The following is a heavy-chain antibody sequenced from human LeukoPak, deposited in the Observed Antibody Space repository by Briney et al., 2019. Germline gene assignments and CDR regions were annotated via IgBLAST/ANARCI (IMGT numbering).Heavy chain of an antibody. V-gene: IGHV3-74*03. CDR3: VRDRTAAAGEFDY. CDR1: EFTFSSYW. CDR2: IDSGGSRT. Sequence: GGSLRLSCVAAEFTFSSYWMHWVRQAPGKGLVWVSRIDSGGSRTKYADSVKGRFTISGDNAENTLYLQLNSLRADDTAVYYCVRDRTAAAGEFDYWGQGTLVTVSS. J-gene: IGHJ4*02. D-gene: IGHD6-13*01.